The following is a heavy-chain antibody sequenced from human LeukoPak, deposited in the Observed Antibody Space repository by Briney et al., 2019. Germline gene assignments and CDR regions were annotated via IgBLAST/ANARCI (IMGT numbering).Heavy chain of an antibody. V-gene: IGHV1-69*11. CDR3: AKVRGSDAFDI. D-gene: IGHD3-10*01. Sequence: SVKVSCKASGGTFSSYAISWVRQAPGQGLEWMGRIIPILGQTNYALKFQGRVTITADESTSTAYMDLSGLRSEDTAVYYCAKVRGSDAFDIWGQGTMVTVSS. CDR1: GGTFSSYA. J-gene: IGHJ3*02. CDR2: IIPILGQT.